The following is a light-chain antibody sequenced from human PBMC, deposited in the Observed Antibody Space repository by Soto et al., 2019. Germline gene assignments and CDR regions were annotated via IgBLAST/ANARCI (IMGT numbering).Light chain of an antibody. CDR3: QRYGSSPKT. CDR1: QSVSSSY. CDR2: GAS. J-gene: IGKJ1*01. V-gene: IGKV3-20*01. Sequence: VWMPTQRKRALSGGGGDPGARRTSQSVSSSYLAWYQQKPGQAPRLLIYGASSRATGIPDRFSFSGSGTDFTLTISRVEPGDFAVYYCQRYGSSPKTFGQGTKVDIK.